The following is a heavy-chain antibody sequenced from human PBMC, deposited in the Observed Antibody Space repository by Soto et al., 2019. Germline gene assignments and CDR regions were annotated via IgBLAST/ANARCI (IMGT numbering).Heavy chain of an antibody. V-gene: IGHV4-4*02. Sequence: QVQLQESGPGLVKPSGTLSLTCAVSGGSISSSNWWSWVRQPPGKGLEWIGEVYHSGSTNYNPSLKRRVTISVDQPKNQFSLKLSSVTAADTAVYYCARVLGNDAFDIWGQGTLVTVSS. J-gene: IGHJ3*02. CDR1: GGSISSSNW. CDR3: ARVLGNDAFDI. D-gene: IGHD7-27*01. CDR2: VYHSGST.